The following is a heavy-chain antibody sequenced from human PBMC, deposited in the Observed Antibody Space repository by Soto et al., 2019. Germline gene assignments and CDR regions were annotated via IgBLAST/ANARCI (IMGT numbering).Heavy chain of an antibody. Sequence: GASVKVSCKASGGTFSSYAISWVRQAPGQGLEWMGGIIPIFGTANYAQKFQGRVTITADESTSTAYMELSSLRSEDTAVYYCARDRGRWYYYDAFDIWGQGTMVTVSS. V-gene: IGHV1-69*13. J-gene: IGHJ3*02. CDR1: GGTFSSYA. D-gene: IGHD3-10*01. CDR2: IIPIFGTA. CDR3: ARDRGRWYYYDAFDI.